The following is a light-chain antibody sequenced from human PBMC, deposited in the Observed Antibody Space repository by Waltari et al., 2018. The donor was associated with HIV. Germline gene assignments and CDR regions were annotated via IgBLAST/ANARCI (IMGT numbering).Light chain of an antibody. J-gene: IGLJ2*01. CDR3: CSYAGSRTLV. CDR2: DVT. Sequence: QSALTQPASVSGSPGQSITISCTGTSSDVGGYNYVSWYQQHPGKAPKLMIYDVTKRPSGVSNRFSGAKSGNTASLTISGLQTEDEADYYCCSYAGSRTLVFGGGTKLTVL. V-gene: IGLV2-23*02. CDR1: SSDVGGYNY.